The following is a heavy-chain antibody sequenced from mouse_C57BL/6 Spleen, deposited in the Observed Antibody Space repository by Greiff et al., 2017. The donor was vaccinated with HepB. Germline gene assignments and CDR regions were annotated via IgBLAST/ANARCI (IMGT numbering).Heavy chain of an antibody. Sequence: VQLQQPGTELVKPGASVKLSCKASGYTFTSYWMHWVKQRPGQGLEWIGNFNPSNGGTNYNEKFKSKATLTVDKSSSTAYMQLSSLTSEDSAVYYCAREGAYYSNYRFAYWGQGTLVTVSA. CDR2: FNPSNGGT. CDR1: GYTFTSYW. CDR3: AREGAYYSNYRFAY. V-gene: IGHV1-53*01. D-gene: IGHD2-5*01. J-gene: IGHJ3*01.